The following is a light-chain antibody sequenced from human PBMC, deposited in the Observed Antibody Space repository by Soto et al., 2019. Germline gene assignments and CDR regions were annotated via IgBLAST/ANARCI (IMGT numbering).Light chain of an antibody. CDR1: QCLXNY. CDR3: QQLNSFPST. V-gene: IGKV1-9*01. J-gene: IGKJ5*01. CDR2: DAS. Sequence: DIPLTHCPAFLSASVGDSITITCRASQCLXNYFDWYQQKPGKAPEILVYDASTLPSGVPSRFSGGGSETEFSLTIRALQPEDFATYYCQQLNSFPSTFGQGTRLEIK.